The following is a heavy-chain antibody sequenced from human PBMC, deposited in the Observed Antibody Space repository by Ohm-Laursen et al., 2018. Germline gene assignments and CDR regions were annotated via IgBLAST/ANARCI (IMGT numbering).Heavy chain of an antibody. J-gene: IGHJ4*02. CDR1: GDSIISYY. D-gene: IGHD3-22*01. CDR2: ISTSGST. CDR3: ARMGDSSGYYYEIDY. Sequence: GTLSLTCSVSGDSIISYYWTWIRQAAGKGLEWIGRISTSGSTSHNPSLKSRVTMSIDTSKNQFSLKLTSLTAADTAVYYCARMGDSSGYYYEIDYWGLGILVTVSS. V-gene: IGHV4-4*07.